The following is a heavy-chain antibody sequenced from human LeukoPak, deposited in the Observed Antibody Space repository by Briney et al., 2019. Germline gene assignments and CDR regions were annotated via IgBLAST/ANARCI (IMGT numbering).Heavy chain of an antibody. Sequence: PGGSLRLSWAASGFTFSSYAMSWVRQAPGKGLEWVSANSGSGGSTYYADSVKGRFTISRDNSKNTLYLQMNSLRAEDTAVYYCAKGEGVLDAFDIWGQGTMVTVSS. D-gene: IGHD3-10*01. CDR3: AKGEGVLDAFDI. V-gene: IGHV3-23*01. CDR1: GFTFSSYA. CDR2: NSGSGGST. J-gene: IGHJ3*02.